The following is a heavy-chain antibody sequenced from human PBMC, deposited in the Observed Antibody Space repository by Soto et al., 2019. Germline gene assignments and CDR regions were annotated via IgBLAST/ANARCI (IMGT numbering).Heavy chain of an antibody. V-gene: IGHV3-48*02. CDR1: GFTFSSYS. J-gene: IGHJ6*02. CDR3: ARAIDYYDSSGYYYYGMDV. D-gene: IGHD3-22*01. CDR2: ISRSSSTI. Sequence: GGSLRLSCAASGFTFSSYSMNWVRQAPGKGLEWVSYISRSSSTIYYADSVKGRFTISRDNAKNSLYLQINSLRDEDTAVYYCARAIDYYDSSGYYYYGMDVWGQGTTVTVSS.